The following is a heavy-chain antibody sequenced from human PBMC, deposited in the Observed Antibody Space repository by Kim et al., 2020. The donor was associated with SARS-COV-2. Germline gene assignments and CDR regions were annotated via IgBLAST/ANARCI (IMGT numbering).Heavy chain of an antibody. V-gene: IGHV4-59*01. J-gene: IGHJ4*02. Sequence: SETLPLTCTVSGGSISSYYWSWIRQPPGKGLEWIGYIYYSGSTNYNPSLKSRVTISVDTSKNQFSLKLISVTAADTAVYYCARGAGREYYFDYWGQGTLVTVSS. CDR1: GGSISSYY. CDR2: IYYSGST. D-gene: IGHD3-10*01. CDR3: ARGAGREYYFDY.